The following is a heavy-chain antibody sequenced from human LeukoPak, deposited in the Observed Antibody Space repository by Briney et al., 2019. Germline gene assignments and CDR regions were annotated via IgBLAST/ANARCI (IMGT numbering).Heavy chain of an antibody. CDR3: AREDEFGSTSFWSYNDYYYYMDV. CDR1: GFTFSSYA. V-gene: IGHV3-7*01. D-gene: IGHD2-2*01. Sequence: PGRSLRLSCAAPGFTFSSYAMHWVRQAPGKGLEWVANIKQDGSEKHYVDSVKGRFTISRDNAKNSLYLHMNSLRAEDTAVYYCAREDEFGSTSFWSYNDYYYYMDVWGKGTTVTVSS. J-gene: IGHJ6*03. CDR2: IKQDGSEK.